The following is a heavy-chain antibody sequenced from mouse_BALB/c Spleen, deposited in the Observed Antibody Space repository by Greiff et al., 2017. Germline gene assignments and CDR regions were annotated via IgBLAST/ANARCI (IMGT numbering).Heavy chain of an antibody. J-gene: IGHJ4*01. CDR1: GYTFTNYW. V-gene: IGHV1-63*02. CDR3: ARWGNWDYYAMDY. D-gene: IGHD4-1*01. CDR2: IYSGGGYT. Sequence: QVQLQQSGAELVRPGTSVKISCKASGYTFTNYWLGWVKQRPGHGLEWIGDIYSGGGYTNYNEKFKGKATLTADTSSSTAYMQLSSLTSEDSAVYFCARWGNWDYYAMDYWGQGTSVTVSS.